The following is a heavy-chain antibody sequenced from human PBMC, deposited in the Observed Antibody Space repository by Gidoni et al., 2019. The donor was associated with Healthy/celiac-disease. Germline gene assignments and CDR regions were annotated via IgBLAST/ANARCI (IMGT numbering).Heavy chain of an antibody. CDR3: ARDAPSLDYGDYAEYFDY. D-gene: IGHD4-17*01. CDR2: ISSSGSTI. CDR1: GFTFSAYD. V-gene: IGHV3-11*01. Sequence: QVQLVESGGGLVKPGGSLRLSCAAAGFTFSAYDLSWIRQAPGKGLEWVSYISSSGSTIYYADSVKGRFTISRDNAKNSLYLQMNSLRAEDTAVYYCARDAPSLDYGDYAEYFDYWGQGTLVTVSS. J-gene: IGHJ4*02.